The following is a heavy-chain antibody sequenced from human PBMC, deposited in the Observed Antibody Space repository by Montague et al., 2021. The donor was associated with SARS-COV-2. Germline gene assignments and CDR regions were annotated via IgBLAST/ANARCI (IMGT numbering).Heavy chain of an antibody. CDR1: GGSFSGHY. J-gene: IGHJ6*03. D-gene: IGHD3-22*01. CDR3: ARGRTEVSMIVVVLTGASYYMDV. V-gene: IGHV4-34*01. Sequence: SETLSLTCAVYGGSFSGHYWSWIRQPPGKGLEWIGEINNSGSTNYNPSLKSRVTTSVDTSKNQFSLKLHSVTAADTAVYYCARGRTEVSMIVVVLTGASYYMDVWGKGTTVTVSS. CDR2: INNSGST.